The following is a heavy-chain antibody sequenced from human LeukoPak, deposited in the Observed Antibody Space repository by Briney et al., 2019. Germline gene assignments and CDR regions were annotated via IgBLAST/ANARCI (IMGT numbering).Heavy chain of an antibody. CDR1: GGSFSGYY. V-gene: IGHV4-34*01. CDR2: INHSGST. CDR3: ARGQDATGTPNWFDP. Sequence: SETLSLTCAVYGGSFSGYYWSWIRQPPEKGLEWIGEINHSGSTNYNPSLKSRVTISVDTSKNQFSLKLSSVTAADTAVYYCARGQDATGTPNWFDPWGQGTLVTVSS. J-gene: IGHJ5*02. D-gene: IGHD1-1*01.